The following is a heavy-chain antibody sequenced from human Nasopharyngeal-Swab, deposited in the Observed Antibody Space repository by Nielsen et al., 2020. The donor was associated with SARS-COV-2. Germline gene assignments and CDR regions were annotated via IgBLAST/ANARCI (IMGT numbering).Heavy chain of an antibody. CDR1: GGTFSSYA. J-gene: IGHJ6*02. CDR2: IITIFGTA. CDR3: ARVVPAALGGMDV. V-gene: IGHV1-69*13. D-gene: IGHD2-2*01. Sequence: SVKVSCKASGGTFSSYAISWVRQAPGQGLEWMGGIITIFGTANYAQKFQGRVTITADESTSTAYMELSSLRSEDTAVYYCARVVPAALGGMDVWGQGTTVTVSS.